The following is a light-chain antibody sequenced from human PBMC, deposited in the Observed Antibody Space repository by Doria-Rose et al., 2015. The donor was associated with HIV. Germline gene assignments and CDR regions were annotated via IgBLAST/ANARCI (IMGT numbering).Light chain of an antibody. J-gene: IGKJ1*01. CDR1: QSFGSTY. CDR2: DGS. CDR3: HQYGTSWT. V-gene: IGKV3-20*01. Sequence: TQSPGTLSLSPGERATLSCRASQSFGSTYLAWYQQKPGQAPSLLIYDGSTRATGIPDRFSASGSGTDFTLTINRLEPVDFALYYCHQYGTSWTFGQGTKVEI.